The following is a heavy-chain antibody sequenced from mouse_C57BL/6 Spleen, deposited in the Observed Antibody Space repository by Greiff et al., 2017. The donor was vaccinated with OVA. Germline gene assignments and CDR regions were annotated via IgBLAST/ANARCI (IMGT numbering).Heavy chain of an antibody. J-gene: IGHJ1*03. CDR3: ARRAVVATRGWYFDV. CDR2: IDPEDGET. V-gene: IGHV14-2*01. Sequence: DVKLVESGAELVKPGASVKLSCTASGFNIKDYYMHWVKQRTEQGLEWIGRIDPEDGETKYAPKFQGKATITADTSSNTAYLQLSSLTSEDTAVYYCARRAVVATRGWYFDVWGTGTTVTVSS. D-gene: IGHD1-1*01. CDR1: GFNIKDYY.